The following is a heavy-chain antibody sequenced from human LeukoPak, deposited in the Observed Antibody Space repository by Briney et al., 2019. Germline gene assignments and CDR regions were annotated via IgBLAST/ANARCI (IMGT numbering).Heavy chain of an antibody. CDR2: ISYDGSNK. CDR3: AKELSGSIDY. Sequence: GGSLRLSCAASGFTFSSYAMHWVRQAPGKGLEWVAVISYDGSNKYYADSVKGRFTISRDNAKNSLYLQMNSLRAEDTALYYCAKELSGSIDYWGQGTLVTVSS. D-gene: IGHD3-10*01. V-gene: IGHV3-30*04. J-gene: IGHJ4*02. CDR1: GFTFSSYA.